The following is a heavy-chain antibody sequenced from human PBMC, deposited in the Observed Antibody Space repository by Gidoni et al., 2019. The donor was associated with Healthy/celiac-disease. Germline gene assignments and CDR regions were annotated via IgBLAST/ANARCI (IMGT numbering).Heavy chain of an antibody. CDR1: GFTFSSYA. Sequence: QVQLVESGGGVVQPGRSLRLSCAASGFTFSSYAMHWVRQAPGKGLEWVAVISYDGSNKYYADSVKGRFTISRDNSKNTLYLQMNSLRAEDTAVYYCARGRIADNWFDPWGQGTLVTVSS. CDR3: ARGRIADNWFDP. D-gene: IGHD6-13*01. CDR2: ISYDGSNK. V-gene: IGHV3-30-3*01. J-gene: IGHJ5*02.